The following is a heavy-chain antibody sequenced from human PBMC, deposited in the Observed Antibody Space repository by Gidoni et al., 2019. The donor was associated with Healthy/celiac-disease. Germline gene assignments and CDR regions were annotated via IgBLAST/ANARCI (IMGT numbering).Heavy chain of an antibody. Sequence: QVTLKESGPVLVKPTETLTLTCTVSGFSLSNARMGVSWIRQPPGKALEWLAHIFSNDEKSYSTSLKSRLTISKDTSKSQVVLTMTNMDPVDTATYYCARTLGYCSSTSCYYFDYWGQGTLVTVSS. CDR3: ARTLGYCSSTSCYYFDY. CDR1: GFSLSNARMG. CDR2: IFSNDEK. J-gene: IGHJ4*02. D-gene: IGHD2-2*01. V-gene: IGHV2-26*01.